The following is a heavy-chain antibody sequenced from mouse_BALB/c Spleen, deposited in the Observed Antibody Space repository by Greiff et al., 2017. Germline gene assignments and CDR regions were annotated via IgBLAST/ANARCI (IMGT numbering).Heavy chain of an antibody. J-gene: IGHJ4*01. CDR2: INPSNGGT. D-gene: IGHD4-1*01. CDR3: TRSLGKLGRAYAMDY. CDR1: GYTFTSYY. V-gene: IGHV1S81*02. Sequence: SGAELVKPGASVKLSCKASGYTFTSYYMYWVKQRPGQGLEWIGEINPSNGGTNFNEKFKSKATLTVDKSSSTAYMQLSSLTSEDSAVYYCTRSLGKLGRAYAMDYWGQGTSVTVSS.